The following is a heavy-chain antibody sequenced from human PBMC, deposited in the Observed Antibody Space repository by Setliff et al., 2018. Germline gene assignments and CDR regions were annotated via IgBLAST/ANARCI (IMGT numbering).Heavy chain of an antibody. J-gene: IGHJ4*02. CDR1: GGTFSDYY. CDR3: ARGRNVAARLLDS. CDR2: INHRGST. D-gene: IGHD6-6*01. Sequence: PSETLSLTCAAYGGTFSDYYWTWIRQPPGKGLEWVGEINHRGSTNYNPSLKSRVTISVDTSKDQFSLKLISMTAADTAVCYCARGRNVAARLLDSWGQGTLVTVS. V-gene: IGHV4-34*01.